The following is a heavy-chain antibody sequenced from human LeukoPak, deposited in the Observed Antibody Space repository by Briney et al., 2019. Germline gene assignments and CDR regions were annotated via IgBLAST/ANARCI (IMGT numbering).Heavy chain of an antibody. V-gene: IGHV4-4*07. J-gene: IGHJ4*02. CDR1: GGSISSYY. CDR2: IYTSGST. CDR3: ARGNGYYGSGSSYYFDY. D-gene: IGHD3-10*01. Sequence: SETLSLTCTVSGGSISSYYWSWIRQPAGKGLEWIGRIYTSGSTNYNPSLKSRVTMSVDTSKNQFSPKLSPVTAADTAVYYCARGNGYYGSGSSYYFDYWGQGTLVTVSS.